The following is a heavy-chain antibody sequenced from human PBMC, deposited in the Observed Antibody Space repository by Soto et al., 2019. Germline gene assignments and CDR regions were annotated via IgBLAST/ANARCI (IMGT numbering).Heavy chain of an antibody. CDR1: GFTFNNYG. CDR3: ARGNWNYGYFDY. CDR2: IWYDGSYK. D-gene: IGHD1-7*01. Sequence: QVQLVESGGGVVQPGRSLRLSCAASGFTFNNYGMHWVRQAPGKGLEWVAVIWYDGSYKYNADSVKGRFTISRDTSKNTQYLQMNSLRGEDTAVYHCARGNWNYGYFDYWGQGTLVTVSS. J-gene: IGHJ4*02. V-gene: IGHV3-33*01.